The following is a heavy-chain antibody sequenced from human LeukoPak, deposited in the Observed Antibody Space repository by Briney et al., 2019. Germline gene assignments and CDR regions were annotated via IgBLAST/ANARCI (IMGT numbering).Heavy chain of an antibody. Sequence: GGSLRLSCAASGFTFSSYSMNWVRQAPGKGLEWVSFISSSRSYIYYADSVKGRFTISRDNAKNSLYLQMNSLRAEDTAVYYCARVSARNWFDPWGQGTLVTVSS. J-gene: IGHJ5*02. CDR1: GFTFSSYS. V-gene: IGHV3-21*01. CDR2: ISSSRSYI. CDR3: ARVSARNWFDP.